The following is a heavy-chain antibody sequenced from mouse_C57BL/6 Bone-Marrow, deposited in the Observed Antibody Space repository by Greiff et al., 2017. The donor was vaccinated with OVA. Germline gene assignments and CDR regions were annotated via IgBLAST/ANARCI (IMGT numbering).Heavy chain of an antibody. Sequence: ESGAELVRPGTSVKMSCKASGYTFTNYWIGWAKQRPGHGLEWIGDIYPGGGYTNYNEKFKGKATLTADKSSSTAYMQFSSLTSEDSAIYYCARGSSPFYYAMDYWGQGTSVTVSS. CDR2: IYPGGGYT. CDR3: ARGSSPFYYAMDY. CDR1: GYTFTNYW. V-gene: IGHV1-63*01. D-gene: IGHD1-1*01. J-gene: IGHJ4*01.